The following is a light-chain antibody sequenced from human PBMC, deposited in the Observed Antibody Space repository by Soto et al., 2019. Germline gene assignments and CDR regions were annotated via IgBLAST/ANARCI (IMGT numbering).Light chain of an antibody. CDR3: QHYYDLPWT. CDR2: WAS. Sequence: DIVMTQSPDSLAVSLGERATINCKSSQSIFSSSKNKNFLARYQQKSGQPPKLLIYWASTRESGVPDRFSGSGSGTDFTLTISSLQAEDVAVYYCQHYYDLPWTLGQGTRVEIK. V-gene: IGKV4-1*01. J-gene: IGKJ1*01. CDR1: QSIFSSSKNKNF.